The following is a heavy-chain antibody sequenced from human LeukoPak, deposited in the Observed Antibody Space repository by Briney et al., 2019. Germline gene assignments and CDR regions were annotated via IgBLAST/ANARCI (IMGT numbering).Heavy chain of an antibody. J-gene: IGHJ6*02. CDR1: GFTFDDYA. D-gene: IGHD6-25*01. CDR2: ISWNSGSI. V-gene: IGHV3-9*01. Sequence: QPGRSLRLSCAASGFTFDDYAMHWVRQAPGKGLEWVSGISWNSGSIGYADSVKGRFTISRDNAKNSLYLQMNSLRAEDSALYYCAKDRPWRLNFIGMDVWGQGTTVTVSS. CDR3: AKDRPWRLNFIGMDV.